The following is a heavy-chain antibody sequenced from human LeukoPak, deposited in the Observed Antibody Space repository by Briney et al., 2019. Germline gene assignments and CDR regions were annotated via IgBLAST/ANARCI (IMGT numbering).Heavy chain of an antibody. V-gene: IGHV3-7*01. Sequence: GGSLRLSCAASGFPFSSYWMTWVRQAPGKGLEWVANMKQDGSEEYYVDSVKGRFTISRDNAKNSLYLQMNSLRAEDTAVYYCARGSSFRDYWGQGTLVTVSS. CDR2: MKQDGSEE. CDR3: ARGSSFRDY. CDR1: GFPFSSYW. J-gene: IGHJ4*02.